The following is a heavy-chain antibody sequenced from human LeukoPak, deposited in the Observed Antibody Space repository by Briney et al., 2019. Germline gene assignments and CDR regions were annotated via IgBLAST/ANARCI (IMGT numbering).Heavy chain of an antibody. CDR2: IYYSGST. J-gene: IGHJ4*02. D-gene: IGHD3-10*01. CDR1: GGSISSSSYY. Sequence: SETLPLTCTVSGGSISSSSYYWGWIRQPPGKGLEWIGSIYYSGSTYYNPSLKSRVTISVDTSKNQFSLKLSSVTAADTAVYYCARHLGITMVRGVVDYWGQGTLVTVSS. CDR3: ARHLGITMVRGVVDY. V-gene: IGHV4-39*01.